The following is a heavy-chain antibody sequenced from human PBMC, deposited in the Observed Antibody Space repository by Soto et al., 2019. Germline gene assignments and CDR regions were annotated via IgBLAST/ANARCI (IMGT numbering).Heavy chain of an antibody. J-gene: IGHJ3*02. V-gene: IGHV4-59*01. CDR1: GGSISSYY. Sequence: PSETLSLTCTVFGGSISSYYWSWVRRPPGKGLEWIGYVYNSGSTTYSPSFKSRVTISVDTSKNQFSLKLTSVTAADTAVYYCAREGGGSYGVFDIWGQWTMVTVS. CDR2: VYNSGST. D-gene: IGHD1-26*01. CDR3: AREGGGSYGVFDI.